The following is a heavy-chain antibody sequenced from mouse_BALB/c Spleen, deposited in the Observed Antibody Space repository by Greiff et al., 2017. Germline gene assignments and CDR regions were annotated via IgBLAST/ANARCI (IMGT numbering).Heavy chain of an antibody. CDR2: ISSGGGST. V-gene: IGHV5-12-1*01. J-gene: IGHJ2*01. CDR1: GFAFSSYD. Sequence: EVHLVESGGGLVKPGGSLKLSCAASGFAFSSYDMSWVRQTPEKRLEWVAYISSGGGSTYYPDTVKGRFTISRDNAKNTLYLQMSSLKSEDTAMYYCARHGKGFDYWGQGTTLTVSS. CDR3: ARHGKGFDY.